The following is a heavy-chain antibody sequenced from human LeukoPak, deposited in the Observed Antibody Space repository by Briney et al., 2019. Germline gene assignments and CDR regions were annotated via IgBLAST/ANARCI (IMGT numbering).Heavy chain of an antibody. D-gene: IGHD3/OR15-3a*01. Sequence: RASVKVSCKASGYTFTSYYMHWVRQAPGQGLEWMGIINPSGGSTSYAQKFQGRVTMTRDTSTSTAYMELRSLRSDDTAVYYCARVDWLTFNLSNWFDPWGQGTLVTVSS. CDR2: INPSGGST. CDR1: GYTFTSYY. J-gene: IGHJ5*02. CDR3: ARVDWLTFNLSNWFDP. V-gene: IGHV1-46*01.